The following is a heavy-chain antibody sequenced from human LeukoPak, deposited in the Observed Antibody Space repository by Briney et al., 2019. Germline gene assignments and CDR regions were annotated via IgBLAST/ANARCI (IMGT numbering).Heavy chain of an antibody. CDR2: ISYDGNTK. D-gene: IGHD6-19*01. V-gene: IGHV3-30*04. CDR3: ARFAVHRRITVAGQFGLDY. CDR1: GFTFRNYP. Sequence: GGSLRLSCLGSGFTFRNYPMYWVRQAPGKGLEWMAVISYDGNTKYYADSVKGRFTLSRDNSKNTVYLQVDSLRSEDTAVYYCARFAVHRRITVAGQFGLDYWGQGTLVSVSS. J-gene: IGHJ4*02.